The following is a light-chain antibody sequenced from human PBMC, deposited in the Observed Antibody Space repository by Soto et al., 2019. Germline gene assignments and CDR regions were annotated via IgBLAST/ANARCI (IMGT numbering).Light chain of an antibody. V-gene: IGLV2-14*01. Sequence: QSALTQPASVSGSPGQSITISCTGTSSDVGGYNYVSWYQQHPGKAPKLMIYEVSNRPSGVSNRFSGSKSGNTASLIISGLQAEDEADYYCSSYTSSSTRVFGGGPKLTVL. J-gene: IGLJ3*02. CDR1: SSDVGGYNY. CDR3: SSYTSSSTRV. CDR2: EVS.